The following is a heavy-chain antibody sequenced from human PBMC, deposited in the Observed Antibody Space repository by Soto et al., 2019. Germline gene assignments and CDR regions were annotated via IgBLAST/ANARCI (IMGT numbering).Heavy chain of an antibody. CDR3: ARDQRGDRYHSDSSGYYQD. J-gene: IGHJ4*01. Sequence: VTCKASAYTFTSYGIIWVRQAPGQGLEWMGWISAYNGNTNYAQKLQGRVTMTTDTSASTAYMELRSMRSDDTAVYYCARDQRGDRYHSDSSGYYQDSGDGTGVTVSS. V-gene: IGHV1-18*01. CDR2: ISAYNGNT. CDR1: AYTFTSYG. D-gene: IGHD3-22*01.